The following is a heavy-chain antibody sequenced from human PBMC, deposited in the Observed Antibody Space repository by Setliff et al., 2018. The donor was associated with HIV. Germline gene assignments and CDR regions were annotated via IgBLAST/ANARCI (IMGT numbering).Heavy chain of an antibody. CDR2: ISPSGGTI. D-gene: IGHD6-25*01. CDR1: GYTFTNYY. J-gene: IGHJ4*02. CDR3: AREYHIPAADTRVGKYFDH. Sequence: GASVKVSCKASGYTFTNYYIHWVRQAPGQGLEWMGIISPSGGTISYAQKFQGRVTMTRDTSTNTVYMELSSLSSADTAVYFCAREYHIPAADTRVGKYFDHWGQGTLFTVSS. V-gene: IGHV1-46*01.